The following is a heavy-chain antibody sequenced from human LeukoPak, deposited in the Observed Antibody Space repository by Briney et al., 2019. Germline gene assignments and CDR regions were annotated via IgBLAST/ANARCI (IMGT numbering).Heavy chain of an antibody. CDR1: GFTVSSNY. J-gene: IGHJ4*02. CDR2: IYSGGST. Sequence: GGSLRLSCAASGFTVSSNYMSWVRQAPGKGLEWVSVIYSGGSTYYADSVKGRSTISRHNSKNTLYLQMNSLRAEDTAVYYCARGSSGYYPPDYWGQGTLVTVSS. V-gene: IGHV3-53*04. CDR3: ARGSSGYYPPDY. D-gene: IGHD3-22*01.